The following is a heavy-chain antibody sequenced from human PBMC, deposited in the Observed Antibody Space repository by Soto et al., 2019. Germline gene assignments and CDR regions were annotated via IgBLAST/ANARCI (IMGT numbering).Heavy chain of an antibody. Sequence: QVQLQESGPGLVKPSETLSLTCTVSGGSISSHYWRWIRQPAGKGLEWIGRIYLSGNTKINPSLKHRVTMSVDASKNQFSLNLKSVTAADTAVYYCAKELKPYNSGWYFALSGGQGTLVTVSS. CDR2: IYLSGNT. J-gene: IGHJ4*02. D-gene: IGHD6-19*01. CDR1: GGSISSHY. V-gene: IGHV4-4*07. CDR3: AKELKPYNSGWYFALS.